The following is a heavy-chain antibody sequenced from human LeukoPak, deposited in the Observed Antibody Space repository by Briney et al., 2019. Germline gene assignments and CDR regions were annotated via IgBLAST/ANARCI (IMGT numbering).Heavy chain of an antibody. J-gene: IGHJ4*02. CDR3: AVYDSSGYSDFDY. V-gene: IGHV3-9*01. Sequence: GGSLRLSCAASGFTFDDYAMHWVRQAPGKGLEWVSGISWNSGSIGYADSVKGRFTISRDNAKNSLYLQMNSLEVEDTALYYCAVYDSSGYSDFDYWGQGTLVTVSS. CDR1: GFTFDDYA. CDR2: ISWNSGSI. D-gene: IGHD3-22*01.